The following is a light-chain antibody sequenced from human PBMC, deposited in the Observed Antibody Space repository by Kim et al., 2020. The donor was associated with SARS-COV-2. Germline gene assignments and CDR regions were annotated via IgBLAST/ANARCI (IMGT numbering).Light chain of an antibody. CDR1: QSISSY. V-gene: IGKV1-39*01. CDR2: AAS. Sequence: DIQMTQSPSPLSASVGDRVTITCRASQSISSYLNWYQQKPGKAPKLLIYAASSLQSGVPSRFSGSGSGTDFTLTISSLQPEDFATYYCQQSYSTPRTFGQGTKLEI. CDR3: QQSYSTPRT. J-gene: IGKJ2*01.